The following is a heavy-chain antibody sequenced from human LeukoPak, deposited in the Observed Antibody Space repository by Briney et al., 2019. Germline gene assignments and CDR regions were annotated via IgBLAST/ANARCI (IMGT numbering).Heavy chain of an antibody. CDR3: ATDRAWFDP. D-gene: IGHD3-10*01. V-gene: IGHV3-15*01. CDR1: GITFSTAW. Sequence: GGSLTLSCAAPGITFSTAWMSWFRQAPGKGLEWVGRIKSKIGGATADYAAPVKDRFTISRDDSKNTLYLQMNSLKTEDTAVYYCATDRAWFDPWGQGTLVTVSS. J-gene: IGHJ5*02. CDR2: IKSKIGGATA.